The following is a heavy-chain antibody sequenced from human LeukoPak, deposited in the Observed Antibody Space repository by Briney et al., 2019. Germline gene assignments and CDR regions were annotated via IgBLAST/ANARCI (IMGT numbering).Heavy chain of an antibody. CDR2: IGGSGSSA. D-gene: IGHD3-3*01. Sequence: PGGSLRLSCVGTGFTFRSYAMTWIRQAPGKGLECVADIGGSGSSAFYADSVKGRFTISRDNAKSTLYVEMHSLRVEDTAVYFCAKLADFWSGYYSSFYYYYMDDWGKGTAVTVSS. CDR1: GFTFRSYA. V-gene: IGHV3-23*01. CDR3: AKLADFWSGYYSSFYYYYMDD. J-gene: IGHJ6*03.